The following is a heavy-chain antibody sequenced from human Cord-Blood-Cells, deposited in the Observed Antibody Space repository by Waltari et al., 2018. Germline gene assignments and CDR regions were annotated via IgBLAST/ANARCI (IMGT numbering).Heavy chain of an antibody. CDR3: ATVGYCTNGVCYIDDAFDI. D-gene: IGHD2-8*01. CDR2: FDPEDGET. V-gene: IGHV1-24*01. J-gene: IGHJ3*02. Sequence: LTELSMHWVRQAPGKGLEWMGGFDPEDGETIYAQKFQGRVTMTEDTSTDTAYMELSSLRSEDTAVYYCATVGYCTNGVCYIDDAFDIWGQGTMVTVSS. CDR1: LTELS.